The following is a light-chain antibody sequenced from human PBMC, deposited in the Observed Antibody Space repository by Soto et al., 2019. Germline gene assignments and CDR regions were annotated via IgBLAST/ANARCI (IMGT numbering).Light chain of an antibody. Sequence: QSVLTQPASVSGSPGQSITISCTGTSSDIGAYNSVSWYQQHPGKAPKLMIYEVSNRPSGVSNRFSGSKSDNTASLTISGLQAEDEADYYCHSYTSTSTRVFGGGTKLTVL. CDR2: EVS. J-gene: IGLJ3*02. V-gene: IGLV2-14*01. CDR1: SSDIGAYNS. CDR3: HSYTSTSTRV.